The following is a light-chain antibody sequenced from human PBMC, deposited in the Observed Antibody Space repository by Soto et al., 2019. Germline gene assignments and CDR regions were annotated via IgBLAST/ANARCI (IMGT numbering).Light chain of an antibody. V-gene: IGKV1-5*01. CDR3: QQYNSYSWT. J-gene: IGKJ1*01. Sequence: DIQMTQSPFILSASVGDRVTITCRASQSISHWLAWYQQKPGKAPKLLIYDASNLESGVPSTFSGSGSGTEFTLTISSLQPDDVATYYCQQYNSYSWTLGQGTKVDIK. CDR1: QSISHW. CDR2: DAS.